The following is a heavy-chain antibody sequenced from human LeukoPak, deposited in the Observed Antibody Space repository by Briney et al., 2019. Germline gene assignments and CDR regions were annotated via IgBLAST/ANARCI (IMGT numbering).Heavy chain of an antibody. Sequence: PGGSLRLSCAASGFTFSSYSMNWVRQAPGKGPEWVANIKADGSEKHYVDSVKGRFSISRDNAKNSLYLQMNSLRAEDTAVYYCARDSSGRDWGQGTLVTVSS. CDR2: IKADGSEK. D-gene: IGHD3-22*01. CDR3: ARDSSGRD. J-gene: IGHJ4*02. V-gene: IGHV3-7*01. CDR1: GFTFSSYS.